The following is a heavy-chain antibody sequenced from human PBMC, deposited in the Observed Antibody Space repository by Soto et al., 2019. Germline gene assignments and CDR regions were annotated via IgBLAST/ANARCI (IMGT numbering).Heavy chain of an antibody. D-gene: IGHD2-15*01. J-gene: IGHJ4*02. Sequence: ASVKVSCKASGYTFTDYAIHWVRQAPGQGLEWMGWINVGNGNTGYSRKFQGRVTNARDMSASTAYIEVTSLTSEDTAIYYCAREGAHYTPLDHWGQGTLVAVSS. V-gene: IGHV1-3*01. CDR2: INVGNGNT. CDR3: AREGAHYTPLDH. CDR1: GYTFTDYA.